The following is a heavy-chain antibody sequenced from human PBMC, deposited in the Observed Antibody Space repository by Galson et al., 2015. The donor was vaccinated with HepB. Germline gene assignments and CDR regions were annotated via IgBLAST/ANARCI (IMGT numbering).Heavy chain of an antibody. J-gene: IGHJ4*02. Sequence: QSGAEVKKPGESLTISCKGSGYSFSTYWIGWVRQMPGKGLEYMGIIYPGDSATRYSPSFQGQVTISADKSISTAYLQWSSLKASDSAMYYCARPRFGEGYSYGYFYWGQGTLVTVSS. D-gene: IGHD5-18*01. CDR2: IYPGDSAT. CDR1: GYSFSTYW. V-gene: IGHV5-51*01. CDR3: ARPRFGEGYSYGYFY.